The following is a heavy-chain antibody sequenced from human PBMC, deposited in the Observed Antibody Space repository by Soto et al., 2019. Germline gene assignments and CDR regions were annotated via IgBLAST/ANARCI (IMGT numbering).Heavy chain of an antibody. V-gene: IGHV4-30-4*02. J-gene: IGHJ3*02. Sequence: SETLSLTCTVSGGSISSGDYYWSWIRQPPGKGLEWIGYIYYSGSTYYNPSLKSRVTISVDTSKNQFSLKLSSVTAADTAVYYCARDYLYYDSSGYYYGSAFDIWGQGTMVTVSS. CDR3: ARDYLYYDSSGYYYGSAFDI. CDR1: GGSISSGDYY. D-gene: IGHD3-22*01. CDR2: IYYSGST.